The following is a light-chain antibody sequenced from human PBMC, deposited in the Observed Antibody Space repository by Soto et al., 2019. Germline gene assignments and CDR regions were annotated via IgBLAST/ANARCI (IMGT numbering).Light chain of an antibody. CDR3: MQVTHFPYS. CDR2: KIS. V-gene: IGKV2-24*01. CDR1: QSIVHSDGNTY. J-gene: IGKJ2*01. Sequence: DIVMTQTPLFSPVTLGQPASISCRSSQSIVHSDGNTYLSWLQQRPGQPTRLRIYKISNRFFGVPDRFSGSGAGTEFTLRISRVEAEDVGIYYCMQVTHFPYSFGQGSKLEI.